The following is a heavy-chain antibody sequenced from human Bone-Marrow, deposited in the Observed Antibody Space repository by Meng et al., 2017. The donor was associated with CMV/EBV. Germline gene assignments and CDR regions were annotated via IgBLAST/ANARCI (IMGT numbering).Heavy chain of an antibody. Sequence: GESLKISCAASGFTFSSHWMHWVRQAPGKGLVWVSRINSDGSSTSYADSVKGRFTISRDNAKNSLYLQMNSLRAEDTAVYYCARDLREMITIFGVVTDYYYGMDVWGQGTTVTVSS. CDR1: GFTFSSHW. CDR2: INSDGSST. D-gene: IGHD3-3*01. V-gene: IGHV3-74*01. J-gene: IGHJ6*02. CDR3: ARDLREMITIFGVVTDYYYGMDV.